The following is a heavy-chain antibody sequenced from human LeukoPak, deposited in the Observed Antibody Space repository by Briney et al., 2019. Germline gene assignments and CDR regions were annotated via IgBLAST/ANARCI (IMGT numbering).Heavy chain of an antibody. CDR1: GFYFGGYS. CDR2: INTGSTYM. V-gene: IGHV3-21*01. J-gene: IGHJ6*03. Sequence: GSLRLSSASSGFYFGGYSMNWVRQAPGKGLAWVSSINTGSTYMYYADSVKGRFTISRDNAKNSLHLQMSSLRVEDTAVYFCARVEATTGRNYHYYYMDVWGKGTTVTVSS. CDR3: ARVEATTGRNYHYYYMDV. D-gene: IGHD1-1*01.